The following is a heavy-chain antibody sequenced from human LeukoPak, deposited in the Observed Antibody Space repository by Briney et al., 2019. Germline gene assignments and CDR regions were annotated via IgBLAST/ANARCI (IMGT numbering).Heavy chain of an antibody. Sequence: ASVKVPCKASGYTFTGYYMHWVRQAPGQGLEWMGWINPNSGGTNYAQKFQGRVTMTRDTSISTAYMELSRLRSDDTAVYYCASLRGGFGELLVDIWGQGTMVTVSS. CDR1: GYTFTGYY. CDR2: INPNSGGT. V-gene: IGHV1-2*02. CDR3: ASLRGGFGELLVDI. D-gene: IGHD3-10*01. J-gene: IGHJ3*02.